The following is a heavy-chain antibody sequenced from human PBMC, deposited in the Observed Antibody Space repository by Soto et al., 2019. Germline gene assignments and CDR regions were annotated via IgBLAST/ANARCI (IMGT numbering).Heavy chain of an antibody. CDR2: ISSSRTTI. CDR3: ARAAYCGGDCYAFDY. CDR1: GFTFSNYN. V-gene: IGHV3-48*02. J-gene: IGHJ4*02. D-gene: IGHD2-21*02. Sequence: PVGSLRLSCAASGFTFSNYNMIWVRQAPGKGLEWVSYISSSRTTIYYADSVKGRFTISRDNAKNSLYLQMNSLRDEDTAVYYCARAAYCGGDCYAFDYWGQGTLVTAPQ.